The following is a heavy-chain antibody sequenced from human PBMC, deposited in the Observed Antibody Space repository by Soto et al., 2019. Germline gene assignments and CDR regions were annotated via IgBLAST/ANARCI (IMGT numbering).Heavy chain of an antibody. D-gene: IGHD6-19*01. CDR2: VDHGGST. CDR3: ERGGGSGWYSDY. CDR1: GGSFTDYY. Sequence: QVQLQQWGAGLLKPSETLSLTCAVHGGSFTDYYWTWIRQPPGKGLEWIGEVDHGGSTNYNPSLKSRVTISVDTSKNQFSLKLSSLTAADTAVYYCERGGGSGWYSDYWGPGTLVTVSS. J-gene: IGHJ4*02. V-gene: IGHV4-34*01.